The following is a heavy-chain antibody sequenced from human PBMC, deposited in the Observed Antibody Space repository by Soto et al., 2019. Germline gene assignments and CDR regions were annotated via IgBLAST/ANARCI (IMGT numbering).Heavy chain of an antibody. CDR2: IDWDDDK. J-gene: IGHJ6*02. Sequence: PTLVNPTQTLTLTCTFSGFSLSTSGMGVWWIRQPPGKALEWLALIDWDDDKYYSTTLKTRLTISKDTSKNQVVLTMTNMDPVDTATYYCARTSDTAMVGYYYGMDVWGQGTTVTVSS. CDR3: ARTSDTAMVGYYYGMDV. D-gene: IGHD5-18*01. CDR1: GFSLSTSGMG. V-gene: IGHV2-70*01.